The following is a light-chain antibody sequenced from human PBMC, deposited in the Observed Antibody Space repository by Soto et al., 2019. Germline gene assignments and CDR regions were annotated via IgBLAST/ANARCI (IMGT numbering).Light chain of an antibody. CDR2: DAS. V-gene: IGKV3-11*01. J-gene: IGKJ5*01. CDR1: QSVSSY. CDR3: QQRSNWPPLT. Sequence: EIGLTQSPATLSVSPGERATLSCRASQSVSSYLAWYQQKPGQAPRLLIYDASNRATGIPARFSGSGSGTDFTLTISSLEPEDFAVYYCQQRSNWPPLTFGQGTRLEIK.